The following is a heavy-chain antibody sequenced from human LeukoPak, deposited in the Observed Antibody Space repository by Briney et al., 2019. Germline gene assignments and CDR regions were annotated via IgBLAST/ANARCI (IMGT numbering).Heavy chain of an antibody. Sequence: SEALSLTCAVYGGSFSGYYWSWIRQPPGKGLEWIGEINHSGSTNYNPSLKSRVTISVDTSKNQFPLKWSSVTAADTAVYYCARHSGDGQSFLFDYWGQGILVTVSS. CDR1: GGSFSGYY. CDR3: ARHSGDGQSFLFDY. D-gene: IGHD5-24*01. J-gene: IGHJ4*02. CDR2: INHSGST. V-gene: IGHV4-34*01.